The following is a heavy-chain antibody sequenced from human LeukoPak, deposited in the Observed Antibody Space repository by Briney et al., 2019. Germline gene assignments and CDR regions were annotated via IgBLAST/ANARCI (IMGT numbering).Heavy chain of an antibody. CDR1: GYTFTSYG. V-gene: IGHV1-2*02. CDR2: IIPIFGTA. Sequence: ASVKVSCKASGYTFTSYGISWVRQAPGQGLEWMGGIIPIFGTANYAQKFQGRVTMTRDTSISTAYMELSRLRSDDTAVYYCARDLRVHWFDPWGQGTLVTVSS. CDR3: ARDLRVHWFDP. D-gene: IGHD3-10*01. J-gene: IGHJ5*02.